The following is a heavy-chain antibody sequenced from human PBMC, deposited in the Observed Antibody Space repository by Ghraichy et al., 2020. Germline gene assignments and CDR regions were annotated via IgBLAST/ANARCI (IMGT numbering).Heavy chain of an antibody. D-gene: IGHD6-6*01. CDR2: IYPGDSDT. Sequence: GEYLNISCKGSGYSFISYWIAWVRQMPGKGLEWMGLIYPGDSDTKYSPSFQGQVTISADKSITTAYLQWSSLKASDTAMYYCARLFRSGSSADYWGQGTLVTVSS. V-gene: IGHV5-51*01. CDR1: GYSFISYW. CDR3: ARLFRSGSSADY. J-gene: IGHJ4*02.